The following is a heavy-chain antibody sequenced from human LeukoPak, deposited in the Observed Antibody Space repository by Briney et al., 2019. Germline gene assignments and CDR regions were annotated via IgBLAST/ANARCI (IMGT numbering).Heavy chain of an antibody. V-gene: IGHV3-7*01. CDR1: GFTFTTYW. J-gene: IGHJ4*02. CDR3: ARGPIPDY. Sequence: GESLRLSCAASGFTFTTYWMTWVRQAPGKGLEWVANINQDGTEKYYVDSVKGRFTISRDNAKNSLNLQMNSLRAEDTAVYYCARGPIPDYWGQGTLVTVSS. CDR2: INQDGTEK. D-gene: IGHD2-2*02.